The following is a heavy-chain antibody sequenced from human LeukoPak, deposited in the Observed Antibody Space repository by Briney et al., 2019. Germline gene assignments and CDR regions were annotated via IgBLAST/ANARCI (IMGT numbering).Heavy chain of an antibody. CDR1: GFTFSNYD. CDR3: GKYLQPSGYPYALDM. D-gene: IGHD5-12*01. J-gene: IGHJ3*02. V-gene: IGHV3-23*01. CDR2: ITASGFT. Sequence: GGSLRLSCSASGFTFSNYDMGWVRQAPGEGLEWVCSITASGFTSYADSARGRFTISRDNAKNTLYLQMNSLRAEDTALYYCGKYLQPSGYPYALDMWGQGTMVTVSS.